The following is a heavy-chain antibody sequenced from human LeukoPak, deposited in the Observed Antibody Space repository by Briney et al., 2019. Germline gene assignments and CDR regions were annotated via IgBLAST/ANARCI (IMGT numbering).Heavy chain of an antibody. D-gene: IGHD3-9*01. CDR1: GYTFTSYA. J-gene: IGHJ4*02. CDR2: INAGNGNT. Sequence: ASVKVSCKASGYTFTSYAMHWVRQAPGQRLEWMGWINAGNGNTKYSQKFQGRVTITRDTSASTVYMELSSLRSEDTAVYYCARGFPLMYYDILTGPPSGDYWGQGTLVTVSS. V-gene: IGHV1-3*01. CDR3: ARGFPLMYYDILTGPPSGDY.